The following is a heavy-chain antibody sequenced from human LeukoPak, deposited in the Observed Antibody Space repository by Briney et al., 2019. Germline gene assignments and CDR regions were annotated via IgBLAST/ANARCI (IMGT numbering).Heavy chain of an antibody. CDR1: GGTFSSYA. D-gene: IGHD3-3*01. J-gene: IGHJ5*02. CDR3: SEVFWSGYYNYNWFDP. V-gene: IGHV1-69*05. CDR2: IIPIFGTA. Sequence: SVKVSCKASGGTFSSYAISWVRQAPGQGLEWMGGIIPIFGTANYAQKFQGRVTITTVDSTSTAYMLLRSLRSVDTAVYYCSEVFWSGYYNYNWFDPWGQGSLVTVSS.